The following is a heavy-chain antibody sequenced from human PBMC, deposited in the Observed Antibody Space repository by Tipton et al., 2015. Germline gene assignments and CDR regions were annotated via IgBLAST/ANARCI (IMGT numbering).Heavy chain of an antibody. Sequence: LRLSCTVSGGSIRSGGYYWSWIRQLPGKGLEWIGCIYYGGSTYYNPSLKSRVSISVDTSKNQFSLKLSSVTAADTAVYYCARAMGGTVGRITMVRGGTRHPDLRGQGTMVTVSS. CDR3: ARAMGGTVGRITMVRGGTRHPDL. D-gene: IGHD3-10*01. CDR2: IYYGGST. CDR1: GGSIRSGGYY. J-gene: IGHJ3*01. V-gene: IGHV4-31*02.